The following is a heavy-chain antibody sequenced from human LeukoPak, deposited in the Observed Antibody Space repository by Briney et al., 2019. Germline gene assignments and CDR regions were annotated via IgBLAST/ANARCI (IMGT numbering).Heavy chain of an antibody. Sequence: TGGTLRLSCAASGFTFNTYGMSWVRQAPGKGLEWVSGISGSGGATYYADSVKGRFTVSRDDPHNTLYLQMNSVRAEDTAVYFCARGGVDHYGSGTYYLMYYFDHWDQGALVTVSS. CDR1: GFTFNTYG. V-gene: IGHV3-23*01. D-gene: IGHD3-10*01. CDR2: ISGSGGAT. CDR3: ARGGVDHYGSGTYYLMYYFDH. J-gene: IGHJ4*02.